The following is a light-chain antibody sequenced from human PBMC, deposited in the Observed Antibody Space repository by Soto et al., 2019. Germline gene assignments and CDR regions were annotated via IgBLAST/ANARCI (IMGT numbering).Light chain of an antibody. CDR1: QSLVYSDGYAY. CDR2: KAS. CDR3: MQGKHWPPT. Sequence: DVVMTQSPLSLPVTLGQPASISCRSSQSLVYSDGYAYLNWFQQRPGQSPRRLIYKASNRDSGVPDRFSGSGSGSDFTLKIDRVEAEDVGIYYCMQGKHWPPTFGRGTRVEIK. J-gene: IGKJ1*01. V-gene: IGKV2-30*01.